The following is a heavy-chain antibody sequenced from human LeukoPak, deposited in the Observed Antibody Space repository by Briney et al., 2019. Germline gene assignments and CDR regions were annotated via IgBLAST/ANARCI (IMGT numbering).Heavy chain of an antibody. J-gene: IGHJ6*03. CDR3: ARQGRATVVMYMDD. CDR2: IYYTGIT. D-gene: IGHD4-23*01. CDR1: GGSISSSSDN. Sequence: SETLSLTCTVSGGSISSSSDNWGWISQPPGKGLEWIGSIYYTGITYYNPSVMSRVTMSVDTSKNQFSLRLSSVTAADTAMYYCARQGRATVVMYMDDWGKGTTVTVSS. V-gene: IGHV4-39*01.